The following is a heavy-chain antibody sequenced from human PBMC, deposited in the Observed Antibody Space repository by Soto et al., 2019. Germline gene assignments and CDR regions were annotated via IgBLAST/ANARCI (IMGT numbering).Heavy chain of an antibody. Sequence: QVQLQESGPGLVKPSETLSLTCTVSGGSISSYYWSWIRQPPGKGLEWIGDIYYSGSTNYNPSLKSRVTISVDTSKNQSSLTLSSVTAADTAVYYCARYNWYFDLWGRGTRVTVSS. V-gene: IGHV4-59*01. CDR1: GGSISSYY. J-gene: IGHJ2*01. CDR3: ARYNWYFDL. CDR2: IYYSGST.